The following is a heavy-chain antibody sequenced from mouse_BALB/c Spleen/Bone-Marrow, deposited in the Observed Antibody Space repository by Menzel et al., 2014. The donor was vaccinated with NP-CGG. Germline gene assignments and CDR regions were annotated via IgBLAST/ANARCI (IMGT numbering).Heavy chain of an antibody. V-gene: IGHV1-15*01. CDR2: IDPETGGT. D-gene: IGHD4-1*01. J-gene: IGHJ3*01. CDR3: TRSETGPFAY. CDR1: GYTFTDYE. Sequence: VQLQQSGAELERPGASVTLSCKASGYTFTDYEMHWVKQTPVHGLEWIGAIDPETGGTAYNQKFKGKATLTADKSSSTAYMELRSLTSEDSAVYYCTRSETGPFAYWGQGTLVTVSA.